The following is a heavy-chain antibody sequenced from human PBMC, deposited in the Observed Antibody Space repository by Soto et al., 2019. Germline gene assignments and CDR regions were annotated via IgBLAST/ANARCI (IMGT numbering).Heavy chain of an antibody. CDR2: ISGSGGST. D-gene: IGHD3-22*01. V-gene: IGHV3-23*01. J-gene: IGHJ3*02. CDR1: GFAFNNYG. CDR3: AKEMITMIVVAADAFDI. Sequence: GGSLRLSCTVSGFAFNNYGISWVRQAPGKGLEWVSAISGSGGSTYYADSVKGRFTISRDNSKNTLYLQMNSLRAEDTAVYYCAKEMITMIVVAADAFDIWGQGTMVTVSS.